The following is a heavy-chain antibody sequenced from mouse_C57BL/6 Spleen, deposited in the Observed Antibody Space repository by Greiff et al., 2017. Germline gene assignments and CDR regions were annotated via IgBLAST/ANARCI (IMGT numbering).Heavy chain of an antibody. V-gene: IGHV1-82*01. J-gene: IGHJ2*01. CDR1: GYAFSSSW. D-gene: IGHD4-1*01. Sequence: VQVVESGPELVKPGASVKISCKASGYAFSSSWMNWVKQRPGKGLEWIGRIYPGDGDTNYNGKFKGKATLTADKSSSTAYMQLSSLTSEDSAVYFCARGGWDEGYYFDYWGQGTTLTVSS. CDR3: ARGGWDEGYYFDY. CDR2: IYPGDGDT.